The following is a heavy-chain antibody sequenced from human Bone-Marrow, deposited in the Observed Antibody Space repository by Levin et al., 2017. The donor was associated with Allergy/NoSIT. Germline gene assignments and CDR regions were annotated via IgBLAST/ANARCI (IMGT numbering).Heavy chain of an antibody. CDR1: GYTFTSYG. J-gene: IGHJ6*02. D-gene: IGHD2-2*01. Sequence: ASVKVSCKASGYTFTSYGISWVRQAPGQGLEWMGWISAYNGNTNYAQKLQGRVTMTTDTSTSTAYMELRSLRSDDTAVYYCARGPEDIVVVPAAIVYYYYGMDVWGQGTTVTVSS. V-gene: IGHV1-18*01. CDR3: ARGPEDIVVVPAAIVYYYYGMDV. CDR2: ISAYNGNT.